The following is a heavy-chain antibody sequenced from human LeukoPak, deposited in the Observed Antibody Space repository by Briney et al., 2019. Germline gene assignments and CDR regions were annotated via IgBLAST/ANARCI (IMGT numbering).Heavy chain of an antibody. Sequence: GGSLRLSCAASGFTFSSYAMSWVRQAPGKGLEWVSAISGSGGSTYYADSVKGWFTISRDNSKNTLYLQMNSLRAEDTAVYYCAKAEYSSSWYFPYYYYYGMDVWGKGTTVTVSS. J-gene: IGHJ6*04. CDR2: ISGSGGST. D-gene: IGHD6-13*01. CDR1: GFTFSSYA. V-gene: IGHV3-23*01. CDR3: AKAEYSSSWYFPYYYYYGMDV.